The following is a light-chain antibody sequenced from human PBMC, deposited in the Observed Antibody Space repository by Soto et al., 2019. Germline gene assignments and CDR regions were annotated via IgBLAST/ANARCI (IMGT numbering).Light chain of an antibody. CDR2: DNN. Sequence: QSVLTQPPSVSADPGQKVTISCSGSSSNAGNNYISWYQQLPGTAPKLLIYDNNKRPSGIPDRFSGSTSGTSATLGITGLQTGDEADYYCGTWDSSLSAGVFGGGTQLTVL. CDR1: SSNAGNNY. V-gene: IGLV1-51*01. J-gene: IGLJ7*01. CDR3: GTWDSSLSAGV.